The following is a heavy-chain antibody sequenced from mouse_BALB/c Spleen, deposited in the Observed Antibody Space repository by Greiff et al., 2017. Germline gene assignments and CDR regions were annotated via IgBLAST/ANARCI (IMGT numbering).Heavy chain of an antibody. Sequence: GQLQQSGPELVKPGASVKISCKASGYTFTDYNMHWVKQSHGKSLEWIGYIYPYNGGTGYNQKFKSKATLTVDNSSSTAYMELRSLTSEDSAVYYCARLEYGYAYYFDYWGQGTTLTVSS. CDR1: GYTFTDYN. D-gene: IGHD2-2*01. V-gene: IGHV1S29*02. CDR2: IYPYNGGT. J-gene: IGHJ2*01. CDR3: ARLEYGYAYYFDY.